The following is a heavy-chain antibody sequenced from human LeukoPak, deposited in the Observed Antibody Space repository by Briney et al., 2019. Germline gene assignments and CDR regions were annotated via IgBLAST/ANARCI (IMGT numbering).Heavy chain of an antibody. CDR1: GGTFSSYA. CDR3: ARLPNYYDSSGYYYDHAFDI. V-gene: IGHV1-69*06. J-gene: IGHJ3*02. Sequence: GGSVRVSCKAPGGTFSSYAMSWVRQAPGQGLEWMGGISPIFGTANYAQKFQGRVTITADKSTSTAYMEMSSLRSEDTAVYYCARLPNYYDSSGYYYDHAFDIWGQGTMVTVSS. D-gene: IGHD3-22*01. CDR2: ISPIFGTA.